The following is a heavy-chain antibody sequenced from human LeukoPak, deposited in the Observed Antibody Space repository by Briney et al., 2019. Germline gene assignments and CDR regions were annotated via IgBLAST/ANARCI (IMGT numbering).Heavy chain of an antibody. D-gene: IGHD3-22*01. V-gene: IGHV4-4*02. CDR2: VYHSGNT. CDR3: ARTYDTSGYYYAFDY. CDR1: GASISSSHW. Sequence: SETLSLTCAVSGASISSSHWWSWVRQAPGKGLEWIGEVYHSGNTNYNPSLKSRVTISVDKSKNQFSLKLSSVTAADPAVYYCARTYDTSGYYYAFDYWGQGTLVTVSS. J-gene: IGHJ4*02.